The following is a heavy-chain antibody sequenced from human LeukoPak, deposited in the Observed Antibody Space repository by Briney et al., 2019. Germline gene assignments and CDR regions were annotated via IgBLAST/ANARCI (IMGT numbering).Heavy chain of an antibody. Sequence: TLSLTCTVSGGSISRYYRSWVRQPPWRGLEWIGDIYSSGRPNYTPSLKSRAPISVATSKNQFSLKLSLGTAAETAVYYCGRHVEDSSGYNYLYFDYWGQGTLVTVSS. CDR1: GGSISRYY. CDR2: IYSSGRP. V-gene: IGHV4-59*08. D-gene: IGHD3-22*01. J-gene: IGHJ4*02. CDR3: GRHVEDSSGYNYLYFDY.